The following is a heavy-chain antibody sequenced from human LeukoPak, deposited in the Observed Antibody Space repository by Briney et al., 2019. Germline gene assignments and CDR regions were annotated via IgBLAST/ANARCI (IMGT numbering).Heavy chain of an antibody. CDR1: GFTFSSYS. D-gene: IGHD3-22*01. CDR3: ARDLGYYYDSSGHPIY. V-gene: IGHV3-21*01. J-gene: IGHJ4*02. CDR2: ISSSSSYI. Sequence: GGSLRLSCAASGFTFSSYSMNWVRQAPGKGLEWVSSISSSSSYIYYADSVKGRFTISRDNSKNTLYLQMNSLRAEDTAVYYCARDLGYYYDSSGHPIYWGQGTLVTVSS.